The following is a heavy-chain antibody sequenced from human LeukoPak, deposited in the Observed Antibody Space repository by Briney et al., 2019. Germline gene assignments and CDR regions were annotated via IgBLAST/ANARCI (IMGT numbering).Heavy chain of an antibody. CDR2: IKQDGSKK. V-gene: IGHV3-7*04. J-gene: IGHJ4*02. Sequence: GGSLRLSCAASGFTFNNYAMTWVRQAPGKGLEWVANIKQDGSKKSYVDSVKGRFTISRDNAKNSLYLQMNSLRAEDTAIYYCTRVGYIDEGIDYWGQGTLVTVSS. CDR3: TRVGYIDEGIDY. CDR1: GFTFNNYA. D-gene: IGHD5-24*01.